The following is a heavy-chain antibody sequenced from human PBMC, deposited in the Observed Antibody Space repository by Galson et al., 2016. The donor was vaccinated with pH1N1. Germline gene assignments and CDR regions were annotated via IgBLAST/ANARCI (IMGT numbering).Heavy chain of an antibody. CDR3: ARLDGGDLNY. Sequence: SVKVSCKASGVTFSSYVISWVRQAPGQGLEWMGGIIPIFRKAKYAQKFQGRVTITADESTSVAFMEVTSLTSEDTAVYYCARLDGGDLNYWGQGIHVTVSS. CDR2: IIPIFRKA. J-gene: IGHJ4*02. CDR1: GVTFSSYV. V-gene: IGHV1-69*13. D-gene: IGHD2-21*02.